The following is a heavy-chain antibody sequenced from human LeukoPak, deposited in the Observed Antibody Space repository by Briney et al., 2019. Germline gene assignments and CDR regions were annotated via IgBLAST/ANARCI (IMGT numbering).Heavy chain of an antibody. Sequence: PSQTLSLTCTVSGGSISSGSYYWSWIRQPAGKGLEWIGRIYTSGSTNYNPSLKSRVTISVDTSKNQFSLKLSSVTAADTAVYYCARGTTGTTGRTFDIWGQGTMVTVSS. CDR1: GGSISSGSYY. J-gene: IGHJ3*02. D-gene: IGHD1-1*01. CDR2: IYTSGST. V-gene: IGHV4-61*02. CDR3: ARGTTGTTGRTFDI.